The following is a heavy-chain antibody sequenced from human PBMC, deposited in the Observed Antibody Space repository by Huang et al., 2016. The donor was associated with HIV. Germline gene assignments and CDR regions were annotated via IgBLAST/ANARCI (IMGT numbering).Heavy chain of an antibody. D-gene: IGHD3-16*01. V-gene: IGHV4-34*01. CDR3: ARSLMGEDPFDI. CDR2: VNLRGSA. CDR1: GGPRSGHC. Sequence: QVRLHQWGPGLVRPSETLSLTCAVYGGPRSGHCWRWVRLTPGGSLEGPGEVNLRGSANYNPALKSRLSMSIDTSKKQFSLKLGSVTAADTALYYCARSLMGEDPFDIWGQGTLVTVSS. J-gene: IGHJ3*02.